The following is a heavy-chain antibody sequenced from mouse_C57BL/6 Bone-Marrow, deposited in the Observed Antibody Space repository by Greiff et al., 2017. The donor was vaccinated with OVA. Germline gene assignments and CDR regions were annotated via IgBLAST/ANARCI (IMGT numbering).Heavy chain of an antibody. CDR2: IYPRSGNT. J-gene: IGHJ2*01. CDR1: GYTFTSYG. Sequence: VKLVESGAELARPGASVKLSCEASGYTFTSYGISWVKQRTGQGLEWIGEIYPRSGNTYYNEKFKGKATLTADKSSSTAYMELRSLTSEDSAVYFCARFTTVVEYYFDYWGQGTTLTVSS. D-gene: IGHD1-1*01. CDR3: ARFTTVVEYYFDY. V-gene: IGHV1-81*01.